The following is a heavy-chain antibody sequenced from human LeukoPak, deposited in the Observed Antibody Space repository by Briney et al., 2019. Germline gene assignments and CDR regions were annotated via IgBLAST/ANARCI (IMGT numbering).Heavy chain of an antibody. J-gene: IGHJ6*02. CDR1: GGSISSGDYY. CDR2: IYYSGST. Sequence: SQTLSLTCTVSGGSISSGDYYWSWIRQPPGKGLEWIGYIYYSGSTHYNPSLKSRVTISVDTSKNQFSLKLSSVTAADTAVYYCARVTPRGSGYGMDVWGQGTTVTVSS. CDR3: ARVTPRGSGYGMDV. V-gene: IGHV4-30-4*01. D-gene: IGHD5-12*01.